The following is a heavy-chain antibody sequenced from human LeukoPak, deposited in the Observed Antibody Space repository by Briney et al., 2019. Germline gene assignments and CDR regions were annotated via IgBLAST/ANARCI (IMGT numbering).Heavy chain of an antibody. CDR2: ISAYNGNT. V-gene: IGHV1-18*01. CDR1: GYTFTSYG. Sequence: ASVKVSCKASGYTFTSYGISWVRQAPGQGLEWMGWISAYNGNTNYAQKVQGRVTMTTDTSTSTAYMELRSLRSDDTAVYYCARTKLFPHCSSTSCYGYYYYYYMDVWGKGTTVTISS. J-gene: IGHJ6*03. CDR3: ARTKLFPHCSSTSCYGYYYYYYMDV. D-gene: IGHD2-2*01.